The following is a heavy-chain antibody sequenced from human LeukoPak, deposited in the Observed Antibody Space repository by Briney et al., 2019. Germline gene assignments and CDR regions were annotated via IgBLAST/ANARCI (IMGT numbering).Heavy chain of an antibody. Sequence: GASVKVSCKASGGTFSSYAISWVRQAPGQSLEWMGWIHVGNGDTKYLQQFQDRVTITRDTSASTAYMELSSLRSEDTALYYCAREGSGWHGGFDHWGQGTLVTVSS. CDR1: GGTFSSYA. CDR2: IHVGNGDT. V-gene: IGHV1-3*01. J-gene: IGHJ4*02. CDR3: AREGSGWHGGFDH. D-gene: IGHD6-25*01.